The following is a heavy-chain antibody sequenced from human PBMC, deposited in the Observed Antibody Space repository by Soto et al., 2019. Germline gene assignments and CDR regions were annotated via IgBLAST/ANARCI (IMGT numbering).Heavy chain of an antibody. V-gene: IGHV1-18*01. CDR3: ARDIESVTAKHFFYYYAMDF. Sequence: ASVKVSCKASGFTFSNYGLNWVRQAPGQGLEWMGWVSANNGHTNYAQNLQGRVSMTTDTSTSTAYMELRGLTFDDTAVYYCARDIESVTAKHFFYYYAMDFWGQGNTVTVSS. D-gene: IGHD2-8*01. J-gene: IGHJ6*02. CDR2: VSANNGHT. CDR1: GFTFSNYG.